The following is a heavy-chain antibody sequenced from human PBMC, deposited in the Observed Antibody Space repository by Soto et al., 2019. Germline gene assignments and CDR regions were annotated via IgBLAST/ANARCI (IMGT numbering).Heavy chain of an antibody. J-gene: IGHJ6*02. D-gene: IGHD1-1*01. Sequence: ASVKVSCKASGYSFSTHAMHWVRQAPGQGLEWRGWINGGNGNTKYSQKFRDRVTITRDTSASTGYMELSSLRSEDTAVYYCARGKGMEENYYYYGMDVWGQGTTVTVSS. CDR2: INGGNGNT. CDR3: ARGKGMEENYYYYGMDV. CDR1: GYSFSTHA. V-gene: IGHV1-3*01.